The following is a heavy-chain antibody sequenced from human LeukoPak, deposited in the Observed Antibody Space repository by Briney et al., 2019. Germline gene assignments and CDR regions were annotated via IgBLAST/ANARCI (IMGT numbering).Heavy chain of an antibody. V-gene: IGHV3-48*04. Sequence: SGGSLRLSCAASGFSFSSYSMNWVRQPPGKGLEWITYISSSSRAIYYADSVKGRFTISRDNAKNSLYLQMNSLRAEDTAVYYCASPDDYSGIPAYWGQGTLVTVSS. D-gene: IGHD4-23*01. CDR2: ISSSSRAI. CDR3: ASPDDYSGIPAY. J-gene: IGHJ4*02. CDR1: GFSFSSYS.